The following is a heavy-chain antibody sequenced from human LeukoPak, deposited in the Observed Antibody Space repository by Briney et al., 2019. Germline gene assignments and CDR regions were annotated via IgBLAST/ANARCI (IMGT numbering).Heavy chain of an antibody. J-gene: IGHJ4*02. V-gene: IGHV4-61*02. CDR3: ARVRYYDSSGYYLDY. Sequence: SETLSLTCTVSSGSISTSNYYWGWIRQPAGKGLEWLGRMYTSGSTNYNPSLKSRVTMSVDTSKNQFSLKLSSVTAADTAVYYCARVRYYDSSGYYLDYWGQGTLVTVSS. D-gene: IGHD3-22*01. CDR1: SGSISTSNYY. CDR2: MYTSGST.